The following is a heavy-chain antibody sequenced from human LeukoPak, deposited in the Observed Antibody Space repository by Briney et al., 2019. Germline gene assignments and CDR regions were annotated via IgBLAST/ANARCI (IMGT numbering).Heavy chain of an antibody. CDR2: IYHSGST. CDR3: VRDRELTY. D-gene: IGHD3-10*01. Sequence: SGTLSLTCAVSGGSISSSNWWSWVRQPPGKGLEWIGEIYHSGSTNYNPSLQSRVTISVDMSKNQFSLRLSSVTAADTAVYFCVRDRELTYWGQGILVTVSS. CDR1: GGSISSSNW. V-gene: IGHV4-4*02. J-gene: IGHJ4*02.